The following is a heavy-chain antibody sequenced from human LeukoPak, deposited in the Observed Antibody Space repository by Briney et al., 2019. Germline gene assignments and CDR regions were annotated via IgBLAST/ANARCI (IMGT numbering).Heavy chain of an antibody. Sequence: GGSLRLSCAASGFTFSSYSMNWVRQAPGKGLEWVSSISSSSSYIYYADSVKGRFTISRDNAKNSLYLQMNSLRAEDTAVYYCARLLYYDSSGYGYAFDIWGQGTMVTVSS. J-gene: IGHJ3*02. CDR2: ISSSSSYI. CDR1: GFTFSSYS. D-gene: IGHD3-22*01. CDR3: ARLLYYDSSGYGYAFDI. V-gene: IGHV3-21*01.